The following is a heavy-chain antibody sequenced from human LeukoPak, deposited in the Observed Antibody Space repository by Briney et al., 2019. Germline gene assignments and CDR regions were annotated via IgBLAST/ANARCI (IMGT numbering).Heavy chain of an antibody. CDR3: ARVRYCSSTSCPKAYYYYGMDV. V-gene: IGHV1-18*01. J-gene: IGHJ6*02. Sequence: ASVKVSCKASGYTFTSYGISWVRQAPGQGLKWMGWISAYNGNTNYAQKLQGRVTMTTDTSTSTAYMELRSLRSDDTAVYYCARVRYCSSTSCPKAYYYYGMDVWGQGTTVTVSS. D-gene: IGHD2-2*01. CDR2: ISAYNGNT. CDR1: GYTFTSYG.